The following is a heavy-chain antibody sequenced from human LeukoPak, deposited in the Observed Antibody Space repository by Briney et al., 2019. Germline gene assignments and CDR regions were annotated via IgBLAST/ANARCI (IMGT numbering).Heavy chain of an antibody. CDR2: IYYSGST. CDR1: GGSISSYY. Sequence: PSETLSLTCTVSGGSISSYYWSWIRQPPGKGLEWIGYIYYSGSTNYSPSLKSRVTISVDTSKNQFSLKLSSVTAADTAVYYCASVVVAAPGHNWFDPWGQGTLVTVSS. D-gene: IGHD2-15*01. CDR3: ASVVVAAPGHNWFDP. J-gene: IGHJ5*02. V-gene: IGHV4-59*01.